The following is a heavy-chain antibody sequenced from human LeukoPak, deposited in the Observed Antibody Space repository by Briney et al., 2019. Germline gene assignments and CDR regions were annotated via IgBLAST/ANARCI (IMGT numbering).Heavy chain of an antibody. V-gene: IGHV3-23*01. CDR1: GFTFSSYS. CDR2: ISGSGGST. D-gene: IGHD1-26*01. CDR3: ARRIVGATPCFDY. J-gene: IGHJ4*02. Sequence: GGSLRLSCAASGFTFSSYSMNWVRQAPGKGLEWVSAISGSGGSTYYADSVKGRFTISRDNSKNTLYLQMNSLRAEDTAVYYRARRIVGATPCFDYWGQGTLVTVSS.